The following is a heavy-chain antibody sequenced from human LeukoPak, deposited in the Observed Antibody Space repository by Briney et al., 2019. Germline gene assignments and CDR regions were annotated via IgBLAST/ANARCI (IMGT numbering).Heavy chain of an antibody. CDR1: GFTFSNAW. J-gene: IGHJ4*02. Sequence: KSGGSLRLSCAASGFTFSNAWMSWVRQAPGKGLEWVGRIKSKTDGGTTDYAAPVKGRFTISRDDSKNTLYLQMNSLKTEDTAVYYCTRLRWGEGCYFDYWGQGTLVTVSS. D-gene: IGHD4-23*01. V-gene: IGHV3-15*01. CDR2: IKSKTDGGTT. CDR3: TRLRWGEGCYFDY.